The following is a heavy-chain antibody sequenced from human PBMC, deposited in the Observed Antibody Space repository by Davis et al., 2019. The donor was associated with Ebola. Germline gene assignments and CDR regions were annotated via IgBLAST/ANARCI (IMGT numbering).Heavy chain of an antibody. V-gene: IGHV4-59*01. Sequence: SETLSLTCSVSGASISSYFWGWIRQPPGKELEWIGYISYTGRTNYNPSLKSRVTISTDTSKNQFSLKLTSVTAADTAEYDCARDDAAGGLGYFDYWSQGTLVTVSS. CDR3: ARDDAAGGLGYFDY. J-gene: IGHJ4*02. CDR1: GASISSYF. D-gene: IGHD6-13*01. CDR2: ISYTGRT.